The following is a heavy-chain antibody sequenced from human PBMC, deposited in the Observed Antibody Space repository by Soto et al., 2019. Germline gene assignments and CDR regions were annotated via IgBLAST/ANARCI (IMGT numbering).Heavy chain of an antibody. Sequence: QVQLVQSGAEVKKPGSSVKVSCKASVGTFSSYAISWVRQAPGQGLEWMGGIIPIFGTANYAQKFQGRVTITADESTSTAYMELSSLRSEDTAVYYCAIPSPHYDQPRYGMDVWGQGTTVTVSS. CDR2: IIPIFGTA. CDR3: AIPSPHYDQPRYGMDV. V-gene: IGHV1-69*01. D-gene: IGHD3-3*01. J-gene: IGHJ6*02. CDR1: VGTFSSYA.